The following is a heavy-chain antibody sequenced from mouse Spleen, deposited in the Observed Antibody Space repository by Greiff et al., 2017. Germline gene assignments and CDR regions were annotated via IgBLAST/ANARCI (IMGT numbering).Heavy chain of an antibody. CDR3: ARGPHYYGSSYVDY. Sequence: QVQLKQSGAELAKPGASVKMSCKASGYTFTSYWMHWVKQRPGQGLEWIGYINPSTGYTEYNQKFKDKATLTADKSSSTAYMQLSSLTSEDSAVYYCARGPHYYGSSYVDYWGQGTTLTVSS. J-gene: IGHJ2*01. CDR1: GYTFTSYW. V-gene: IGHV1-7*01. D-gene: IGHD1-1*01. CDR2: INPSTGYT.